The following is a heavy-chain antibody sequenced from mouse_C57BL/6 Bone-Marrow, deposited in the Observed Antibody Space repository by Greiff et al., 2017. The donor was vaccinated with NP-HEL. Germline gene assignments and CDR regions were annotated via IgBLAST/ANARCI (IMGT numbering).Heavy chain of an antibody. Sequence: QVQLQQPGAELVKPGASVKLSCKASGYTFTSYWTHWVKQRPGQGLEWIGMIHPNSGSTNYNEKFKSKATLTVDKSSSTAYMQLSSLTSEDSAVYYCARGSYYYGSSYWYFDVWGTGTTVTVSS. CDR3: ARGSYYYGSSYWYFDV. V-gene: IGHV1-64*01. CDR2: IHPNSGST. D-gene: IGHD1-1*01. J-gene: IGHJ1*03. CDR1: GYTFTSYW.